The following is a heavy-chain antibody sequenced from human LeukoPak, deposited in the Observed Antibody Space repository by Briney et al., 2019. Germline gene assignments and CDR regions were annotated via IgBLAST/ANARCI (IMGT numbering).Heavy chain of an antibody. CDR1: GFTFSSYA. Sequence: PGGSLRLSCRASGFTFSSYAINWVRDSTGKGLEGVAYIGSSGTIVYYADSVKGRFTITRDNAENSLYLQMNSLRIEDTAVYYCARIMTAVTFFDYWGQGALVTVSS. V-gene: IGHV3-48*03. CDR2: IGSSGTIV. J-gene: IGHJ4*02. D-gene: IGHD2-21*02. CDR3: ARIMTAVTFFDY.